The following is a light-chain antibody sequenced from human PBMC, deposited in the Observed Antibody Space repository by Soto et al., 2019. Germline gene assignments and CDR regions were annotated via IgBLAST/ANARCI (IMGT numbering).Light chain of an antibody. V-gene: IGKV2-30*01. CDR1: QSLVSSDGNTY. CDR3: QQYYHTPRT. Sequence: DVVMTQSPLSLPVTLGQPASISCRSTQSLVSSDGNTYLTWLQQRPGQSPRRLIYRVSGRESGVPDRFSGGGSGTDFTLTISSLQAEDVAVYYCQQYYHTPRTFGQGTKVEIK. CDR2: RVS. J-gene: IGKJ2*01.